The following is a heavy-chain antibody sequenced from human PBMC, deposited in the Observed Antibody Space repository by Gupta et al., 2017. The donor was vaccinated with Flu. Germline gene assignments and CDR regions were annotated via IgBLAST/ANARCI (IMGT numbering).Heavy chain of an antibody. Sequence: AASGFTFSSSYLQWVRQAPGKGLVWVSRINPDGSSTTYAESVKGRFTISRDNAKNTLYLQMNSLGDDDTAVYYCATATSGCWGQGTLVTVSS. D-gene: IGHD1-1*01. CDR3: ATATSGC. V-gene: IGHV3-74*03. CDR1: GFTFSSSY. CDR2: INPDGSST. J-gene: IGHJ4*02.